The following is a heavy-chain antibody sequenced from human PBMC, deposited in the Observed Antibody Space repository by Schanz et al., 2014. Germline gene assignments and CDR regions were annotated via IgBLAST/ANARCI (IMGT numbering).Heavy chain of an antibody. D-gene: IGHD2-21*01. Sequence: EVQLVESGGGLVKPGGSLRLSCVASGVTFSSYAMSWVRQASGKGLEWVSAISGSGGDSVDYADSVKGRFTISRDNTRNSLYLQMNSLRVDDTAVYYCAREFVNWGQGTLVTVSS. CDR1: GVTFSSYA. J-gene: IGHJ1*01. CDR2: ISGSGGDSV. V-gene: IGHV3-23*04. CDR3: AREFVN.